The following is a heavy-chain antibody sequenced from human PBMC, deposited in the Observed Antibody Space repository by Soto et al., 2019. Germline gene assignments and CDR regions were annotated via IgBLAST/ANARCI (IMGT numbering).Heavy chain of an antibody. CDR2: MSHSGGS. V-gene: IGHV4-34*01. CDR3: ARVERGTATTVVDAFDS. J-gene: IGHJ3*02. D-gene: IGHD1-1*01. CDR1: GGSVSSGSYY. Sequence: QVQLQQWGAGLLKPSETLSLTCAVYGGSVSSGSYYWSWIRQPPGKGLEWIGEMSHSGGSHFNPSLKSRVTISVDTSKNQFSLKMSSVTAADTALYYCARVERGTATTVVDAFDSWGPWTMVTVSS.